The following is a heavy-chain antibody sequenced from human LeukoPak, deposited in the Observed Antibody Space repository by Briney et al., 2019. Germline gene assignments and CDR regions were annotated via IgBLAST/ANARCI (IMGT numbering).Heavy chain of an antibody. CDR2: ISSSSSYI. D-gene: IGHD6-13*01. CDR1: GFTLSSYS. Sequence: GGSLRLSCAASGFTLSSYSMNWVRQVPGKGLEWVSSISSSSSYIYYADSVKGRFTISRDNAKNSLYLQMNSLRAEDTAVYYCARALQQLDYYYYYGMDVWGQGTTVTVSS. J-gene: IGHJ6*02. CDR3: ARALQQLDYYYYYGMDV. V-gene: IGHV3-21*01.